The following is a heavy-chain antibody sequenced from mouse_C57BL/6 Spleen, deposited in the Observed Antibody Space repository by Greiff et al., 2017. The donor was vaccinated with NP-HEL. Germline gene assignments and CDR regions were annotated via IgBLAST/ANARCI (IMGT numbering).Heavy chain of an antibody. CDR3: ARDSSGCLAY. J-gene: IGHJ3*01. CDR2: INPNNGGT. Sequence: EVQLQQSGPELVKPGASVKISCKASGYTFTDYYMNWVKQSHGKSLEWIGDINPNNGGTSYNQKFKGKATLTVDKSSSTAYMELRSLTSEDSAVYYCARDSSGCLAYWGQGTLVTVSA. D-gene: IGHD3-2*02. CDR1: GYTFTDYY. V-gene: IGHV1-26*01.